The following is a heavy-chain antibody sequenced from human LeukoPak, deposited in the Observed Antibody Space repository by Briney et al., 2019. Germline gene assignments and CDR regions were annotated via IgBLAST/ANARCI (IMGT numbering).Heavy chain of an antibody. Sequence: GASVKVSCTASGGTFSSYAISWVRQAPGQGLEWMGGIIPIFGTANYAQKFQGRVTITADESTSTAYMELSSLRSEATAVYCCGRDAYGDDLRGDYWGQGTLVTVSS. V-gene: IGHV1-69*13. D-gene: IGHD4-17*01. CDR1: GGTFSSYA. CDR3: GRDAYGDDLRGDY. J-gene: IGHJ4*02. CDR2: IIPIFGTA.